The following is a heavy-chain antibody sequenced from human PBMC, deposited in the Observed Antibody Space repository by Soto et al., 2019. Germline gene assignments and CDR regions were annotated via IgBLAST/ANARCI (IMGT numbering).Heavy chain of an antibody. J-gene: IGHJ4*02. CDR1: GGSFSGYY. Sequence: QVQLQQWGAGLLKPSETLSLTCAVYGGSFSGYYWSWIRQPPGKGLEWIGEINHSGSTNYNPSLKSRVTISVDTSKNQFSLKRSSVTAADTAVYYCAREVQVCGWYAIIDYWGQGTLVTVSS. CDR3: AREVQVCGWYAIIDY. D-gene: IGHD6-19*01. V-gene: IGHV4-34*01. CDR2: INHSGST.